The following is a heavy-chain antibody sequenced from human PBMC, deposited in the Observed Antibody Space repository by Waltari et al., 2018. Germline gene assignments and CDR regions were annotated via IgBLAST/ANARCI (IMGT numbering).Heavy chain of an antibody. V-gene: IGHV5-51*01. D-gene: IGHD3-3*01. J-gene: IGHJ3*02. CDR3: ARPRYDVWSGYYAFDI. CDR2: IDTGDAET. Sequence: VQLVQSGAEVKKPGESLKISCKGSGYSFTSYWIGWVRQMPGKGLEWMGIIDTGDAETRYSPAVQGQVTISADKSISTAYLQWSSLKASDTAMYYCARPRYDVWSGYYAFDIWGQGTMVTVSS. CDR1: GYSFTSYW.